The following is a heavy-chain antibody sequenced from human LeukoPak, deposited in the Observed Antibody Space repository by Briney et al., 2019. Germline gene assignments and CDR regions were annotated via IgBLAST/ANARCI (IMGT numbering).Heavy chain of an antibody. Sequence: PSETLSLTCTVSGGSISSSSYYWGWIRQPPGKGLEWIGSIYYSGSTYYNPSLKSRVTISVDTSKNQFSLKLRFVTAADTAVYYCARDTYYYGSGSYGLDYWGQGTLVTVSS. V-gene: IGHV4-39*07. J-gene: IGHJ4*02. CDR2: IYYSGST. D-gene: IGHD3-10*01. CDR3: ARDTYYYGSGSYGLDY. CDR1: GGSISSSSYY.